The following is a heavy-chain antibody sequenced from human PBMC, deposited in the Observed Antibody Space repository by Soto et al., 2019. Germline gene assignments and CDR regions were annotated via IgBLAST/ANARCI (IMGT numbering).Heavy chain of an antibody. CDR3: ARDDSGWFDP. Sequence: SETLSLTCTVSGGSISNYYWNWIRQPPGKGLDWIGYIYSSGSTNYNPSLKSRVTISIHPSKNQFSLKLSSVTAADTAVYFCARDDSGWFDPWGQGTLVTVSS. D-gene: IGHD2-21*02. J-gene: IGHJ5*02. V-gene: IGHV4-59*01. CDR1: GGSISNYY. CDR2: IYSSGST.